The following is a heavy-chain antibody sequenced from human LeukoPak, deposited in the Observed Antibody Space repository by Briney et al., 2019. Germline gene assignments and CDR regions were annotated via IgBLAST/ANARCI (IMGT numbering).Heavy chain of an antibody. CDR1: GGSISSYY. CDR3: ARESGMVVAATYYYYGMDV. D-gene: IGHD2-15*01. J-gene: IGHJ6*02. V-gene: IGHV4-4*07. Sequence: SETLCLTCTVSGGSISSYYWSWIRQPAGKGLEWIGRIYTSGSTNYNPSLKSRVTMSVDTSKNQFSLKLSCVTAADTAVYYCARESGMVVAATYYYYGMDVWGQGTTVTVSS. CDR2: IYTSGST.